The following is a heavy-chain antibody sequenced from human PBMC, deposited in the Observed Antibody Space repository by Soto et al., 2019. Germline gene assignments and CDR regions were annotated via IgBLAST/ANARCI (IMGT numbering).Heavy chain of an antibody. CDR1: GFTFSSYS. J-gene: IGHJ4*02. CDR2: ISSSSSYI. V-gene: IGHV3-21*01. D-gene: IGHD3-16*01. Sequence: GGSLRLSCASSGFTFSSYSMNWFRQAPGKGLEWVSSISSSSSYIYYADSVKGRFTISRDNAKNSLYLQMNSLRAEDTAVYYCARDQCASLACYFDYWGQGNLVTGSS. CDR3: ARDQCASLACYFDY.